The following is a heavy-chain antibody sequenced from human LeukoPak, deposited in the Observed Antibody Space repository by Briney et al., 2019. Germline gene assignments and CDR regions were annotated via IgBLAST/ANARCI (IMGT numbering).Heavy chain of an antibody. D-gene: IGHD6-19*01. CDR1: GSTFSSYA. V-gene: IGHV1-69*06. CDR3: ARELMSSGYDY. Sequence: ASVKVSCKASGSTFSSYAISWVRQAPGQGLEWMGGIIPIFGTANYAQKFQGRVTITADKSTSTAYMELSSLRSEDTAVYYCARELMSSGYDYWCQGTLVTVSS. CDR2: IIPIFGTA. J-gene: IGHJ4*02.